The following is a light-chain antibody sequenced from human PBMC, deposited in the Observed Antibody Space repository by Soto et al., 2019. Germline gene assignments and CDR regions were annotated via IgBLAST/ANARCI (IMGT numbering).Light chain of an antibody. Sequence: DIQMTQSPSSLSASIGDRVTISCRASQSIFNYLNWYQHKTGKAPKLLIYAASSLQSGVPSRFSGSGSGTDFTLTISSLQPEDFATYYCQHYNSYSQAFGQGTKVDIK. CDR3: QHYNSYSQA. J-gene: IGKJ1*01. CDR1: QSIFNY. V-gene: IGKV1-39*01. CDR2: AAS.